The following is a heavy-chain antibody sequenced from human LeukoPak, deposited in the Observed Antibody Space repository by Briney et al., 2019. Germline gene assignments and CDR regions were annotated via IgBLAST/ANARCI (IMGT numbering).Heavy chain of an antibody. CDR1: GYTFTSYY. CDR3: ARSSDDSSGYDASYFYY. Sequence: ASVKVSCKASGYTFTSYYMHWVRQAPGQGLEWMGIINPSGGSTSYAHKFQGRVTMTRDMSTSTVYMELSSLRSEDTAVYYCARSSDDSSGYDASYFYYWGQGALVTVSS. J-gene: IGHJ4*02. CDR2: INPSGGST. D-gene: IGHD3-22*01. V-gene: IGHV1-46*01.